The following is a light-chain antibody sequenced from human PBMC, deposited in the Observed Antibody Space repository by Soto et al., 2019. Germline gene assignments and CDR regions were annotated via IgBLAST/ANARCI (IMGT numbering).Light chain of an antibody. V-gene: IGLV2-8*01. CDR3: SSFAGNNNLV. Sequence: QSALTQPPSASGXXXXSVTXXXTXTSSDVGGYNYVSWYQQHPGKAPKLMISEVSKRPSGVPDRFSGSKSGNTASLTVSGLQAEDEADYYCSSFAGNNNLVFGGGTKLTVL. J-gene: IGLJ2*01. CDR1: SSDVGGYNY. CDR2: EVS.